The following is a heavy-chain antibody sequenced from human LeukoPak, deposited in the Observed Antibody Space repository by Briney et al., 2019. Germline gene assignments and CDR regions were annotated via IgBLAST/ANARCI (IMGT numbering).Heavy chain of an antibody. CDR1: GVTFSIYA. J-gene: IGHJ6*03. CDR3: AKDQGYDSSGLLRFYMDA. V-gene: IGHV3-23*01. D-gene: IGHD3-22*01. Sequence: PGGSLRLSCAASGVTFSIYAMSWVCKGPGKGLGWDSGVNHNSGRTYYADSVKGRFTIFRVNSKNTLYLLMISLGAEATAVYYFAKDQGYDSSGLLRFYMDAWGTGTTVTV. CDR2: VNHNSGRT.